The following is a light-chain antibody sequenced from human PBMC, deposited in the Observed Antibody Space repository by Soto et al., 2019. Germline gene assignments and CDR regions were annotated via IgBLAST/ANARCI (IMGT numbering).Light chain of an antibody. CDR3: QQYNSSPLP. J-gene: IGKJ4*01. V-gene: IGKV3D-15*01. Sequence: EIGMRQSTATLSVSRGERATLSCRASQSVGSDLAWNQQKPGQAPRLVIYDISTRATGVPTRISVSGSGTEFSLTISSLQSEYFAVYYCQQYNSSPLPFGGGTKVDIK. CDR1: QSVGSD. CDR2: DIS.